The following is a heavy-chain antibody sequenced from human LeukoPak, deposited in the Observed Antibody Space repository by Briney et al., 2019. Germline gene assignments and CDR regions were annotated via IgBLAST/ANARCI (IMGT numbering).Heavy chain of an antibody. D-gene: IGHD2-8*02. J-gene: IGHJ5*02. CDR2: VSPGGYI. CDR1: GVSFNAYY. CDR3: ARIRCGHTGDICYNH. Sequence: SETLSLTCTVSGVSFNAYYWSWIRQSPGKGLEWIGEVSPGGYIKYNPSLRSRVTISVDTSENQLSLRLSSVTAADTAMYYCARIRCGHTGDICYNHWAKGTLVTVSS. V-gene: IGHV4-34*01.